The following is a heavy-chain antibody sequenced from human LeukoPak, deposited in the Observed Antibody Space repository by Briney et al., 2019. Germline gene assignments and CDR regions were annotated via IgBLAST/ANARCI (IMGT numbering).Heavy chain of an antibody. Sequence: ASETLSLTCAVYGGSFSGYYWSWIRQPPGKGLEWIGEINHSGSTNYNPSLKSRVAISVDTSRNQFSLRLSSVTAADTAVYYCARGQRITMTDWGQGTLVTVSS. D-gene: IGHD3-22*01. CDR2: INHSGST. CDR3: ARGQRITMTD. V-gene: IGHV4-34*01. J-gene: IGHJ4*02. CDR1: GGSFSGYY.